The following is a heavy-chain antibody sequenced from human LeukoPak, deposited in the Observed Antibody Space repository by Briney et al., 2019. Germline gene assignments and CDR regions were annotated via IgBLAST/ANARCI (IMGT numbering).Heavy chain of an antibody. Sequence: PGGSLRLSCVVSGFTFRNYWMSWVRQAPGKGLEWVANIKEDGSEKYYVDSVKGRFTISRDNAKNSLSLQMNSLRVEDTAVYYCAWIRPSYYFDYWGQGTLVTVSS. CDR1: GFTFRNYW. CDR3: AWIRPSYYFDY. J-gene: IGHJ4*02. CDR2: IKEDGSEK. V-gene: IGHV3-7*04. D-gene: IGHD6-6*01.